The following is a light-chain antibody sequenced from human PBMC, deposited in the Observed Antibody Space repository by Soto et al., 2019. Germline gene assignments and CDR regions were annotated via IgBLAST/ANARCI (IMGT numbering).Light chain of an antibody. CDR1: QSVTSSY. J-gene: IGKJ5*01. CDR3: QQSSSSPIT. CDR2: AAS. Sequence: EIVLTQSPGTLSLSPVERATLSCRASQSVTSSYLAWYQQKPGQAPRLLMYAASSRATGIPDRFSGSGSGTDFTLTISRLEAEDFAVYYCQQSSSSPITFGQGTRLEIK. V-gene: IGKV3-20*01.